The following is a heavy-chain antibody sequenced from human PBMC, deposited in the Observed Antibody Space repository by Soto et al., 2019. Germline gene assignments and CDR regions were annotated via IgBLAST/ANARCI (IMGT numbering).Heavy chain of an antibody. CDR1: GGTFSSYA. V-gene: IGHV1-69*06. CDR2: IIPIFGTA. Sequence: VKVSCKASGGTFSSYAISWVRQAPGQGLEWMGGIIPIFGTANYAQKFQGRVTITADKSTSTAYMELSSLRSEDTAVYYCATPQKGHCSGGSCYSGPRGYYYYYGMDVWGQGTTVTVSS. D-gene: IGHD2-15*01. J-gene: IGHJ6*02. CDR3: ATPQKGHCSGGSCYSGPRGYYYYYGMDV.